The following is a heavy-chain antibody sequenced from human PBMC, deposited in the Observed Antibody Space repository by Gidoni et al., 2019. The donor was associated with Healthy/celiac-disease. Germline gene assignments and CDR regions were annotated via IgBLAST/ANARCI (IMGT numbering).Heavy chain of an antibody. Sequence: QVQLQESAPGLAMPSQTPSLTCPVPCCSIRRGGYYWSWIRQHPGKRLEWIGYIFYSGSTYYNPSLKSRVTISVDTSKNQFSLKLSSVTAADTAVYSCARGSVLLWFGEFSAFDYWGQGTLVTVSS. CDR1: CCSIRRGGYY. V-gene: IGHV4-31*03. CDR3: ARGSVLLWFGEFSAFDY. CDR2: IFYSGST. J-gene: IGHJ4*02. D-gene: IGHD3-10*01.